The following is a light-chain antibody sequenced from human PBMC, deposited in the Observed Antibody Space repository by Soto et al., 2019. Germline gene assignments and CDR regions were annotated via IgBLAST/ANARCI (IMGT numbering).Light chain of an antibody. CDR2: KTH. V-gene: IGLV1-44*01. J-gene: IGLJ3*02. CDR1: NSNIGDYT. Sequence: QSVVTQPPSVSGTPGQRVTVSCSGSNSNIGDYTVTWYHQLPGAAPKLLIYKTHQRPSGVPDRFSGSKSGTSASLAISGLQSEDEGDYYCATWDDSLNGPVFGGGTKLTVL. CDR3: ATWDDSLNGPV.